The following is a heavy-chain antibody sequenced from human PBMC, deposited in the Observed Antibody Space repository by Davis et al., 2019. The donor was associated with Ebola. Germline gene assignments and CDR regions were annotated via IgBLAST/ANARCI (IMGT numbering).Heavy chain of an antibody. Sequence: GESLKISCAASGFTLSDHYMDWVRQAPGKGLEWVGRTRNKAKGYTTEYPASVKGRFTISRDDSKNSLYLQMNSLITEDTAVYYCARDFYDSSGHYYAQHWGQGTLVTVSS. CDR2: TRNKAKGYTT. CDR3: ARDFYDSSGHYYAQH. J-gene: IGHJ1*01. V-gene: IGHV3-72*01. D-gene: IGHD3-22*01. CDR1: GFTLSDHY.